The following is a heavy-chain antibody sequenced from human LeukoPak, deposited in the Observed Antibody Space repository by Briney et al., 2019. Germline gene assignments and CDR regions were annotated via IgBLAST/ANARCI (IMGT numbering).Heavy chain of an antibody. J-gene: IGHJ4*02. CDR1: GFTFSSYS. D-gene: IGHD3-22*01. Sequence: GGSLRLSCAASGFTFSSYSMNWVRQAPGKGLEWVSSISSSSSYIYYADSVKGRFTISRDNAKNSLYLQMNSLRAEDTAVYYCARAKSNYYDSSGYYPGDYWGQGTLVTVSS. V-gene: IGHV3-21*01. CDR3: ARAKSNYYDSSGYYPGDY. CDR2: ISSSSSYI.